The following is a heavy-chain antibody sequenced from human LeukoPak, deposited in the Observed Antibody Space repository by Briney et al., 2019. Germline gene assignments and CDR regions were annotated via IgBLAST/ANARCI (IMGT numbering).Heavy chain of an antibody. Sequence: SQTLSLTCAISGHRVSSNSAAWDWSTRSPSRGLEWLGRTYYRSKWYNDYAESVKSRISINPDTSKNQFSLQLNSVTPEDTAVYYCARDQLGMIFYFDCWGQGTLVTVSS. D-gene: IGHD7-27*01. CDR3: ARDQLGMIFYFDC. CDR2: TYYRSKWYN. CDR1: GHRVSSNSAA. V-gene: IGHV6-1*01. J-gene: IGHJ4*02.